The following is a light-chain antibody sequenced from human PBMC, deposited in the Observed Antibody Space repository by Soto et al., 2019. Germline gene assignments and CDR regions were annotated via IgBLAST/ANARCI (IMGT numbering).Light chain of an antibody. J-gene: IGLJ1*01. CDR1: SSDIGDYSY. CDR3: SSYTSSTTLFF. Sequence: QSGLTQPASVSGSAGQSITNSCTGTSSDIGDYSYVSWYQQHPGKAPKLMIYEVSNRPSGVSNRFSGSKSGNTASLTISGLQAEDEADYYCSSYTSSTTLFFFGTGTKVTVL. V-gene: IGLV2-14*01. CDR2: EVS.